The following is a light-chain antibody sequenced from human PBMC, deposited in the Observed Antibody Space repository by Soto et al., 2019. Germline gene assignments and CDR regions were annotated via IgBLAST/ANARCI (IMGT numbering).Light chain of an antibody. CDR1: QSVSNNY. V-gene: IGKV3-20*01. Sequence: EIVLTQSPGTLSLSPGERATLSCRASQSVSNNYLAWYQQKPGQAPRLLISGVSSRAAGVPDRFNGSGSGTDFTLTISRLEPQDSAVYFCQQYDRSPRTFGQGTKVDIK. CDR3: QQYDRSPRT. J-gene: IGKJ1*01. CDR2: GVS.